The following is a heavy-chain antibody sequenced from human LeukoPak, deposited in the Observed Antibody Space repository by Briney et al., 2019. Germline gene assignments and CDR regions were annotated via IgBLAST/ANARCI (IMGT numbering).Heavy chain of an antibody. Sequence: SETLSLTCTVSGGSISSSGYYWGWIRQPPGKGLEWIGSIYYSGYTFYNPSLKSRVTISVDTSKNQFSLKLSSVTAADTAVYYCARDGALYCSSGTCYSSGVWFDPWGQGTLVTVSS. CDR2: IYYSGYT. J-gene: IGHJ5*02. CDR3: ARDGALYCSSGTCYSSGVWFDP. V-gene: IGHV4-39*07. CDR1: GGSISSSGYY. D-gene: IGHD2-15*01.